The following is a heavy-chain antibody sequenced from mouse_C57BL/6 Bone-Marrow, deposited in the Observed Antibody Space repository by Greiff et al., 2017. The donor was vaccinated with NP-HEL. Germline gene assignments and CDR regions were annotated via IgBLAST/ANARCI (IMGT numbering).Heavy chain of an antibody. D-gene: IGHD4-1*01. CDR1: GFTFSSYA. CDR3: ARGWHYWAWLAY. CDR2: ISDGGSYT. V-gene: IGHV5-4*03. Sequence: EVMLVESGGGLVKPGGSLKLSCAASGFTFSSYAMSWVRQTPEKRLEWVATISDGGSYTYYPDNVKGRFTISRDKATNNLYLQMRQLKSEDTAMYYCARGWHYWAWLAYWGQGTRVTVSA. J-gene: IGHJ3*01.